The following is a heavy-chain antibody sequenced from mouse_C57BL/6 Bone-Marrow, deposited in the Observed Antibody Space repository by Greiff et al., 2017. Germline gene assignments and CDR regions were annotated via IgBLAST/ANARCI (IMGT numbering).Heavy chain of an antibody. J-gene: IGHJ3*01. CDR3: ARSRGLRRQFAY. V-gene: IGHV1-54*01. Sequence: QVKLQQSGAELVRPGTSVKVSCKASGYAFTNYLIGWVKQRPGQGLEWIGVIILGSGGNNYNEKLKGKATLSADKPSSTPYMQLSSLTSEDSAVYFCARSRGLRRQFAYWGQGTLVTVSA. D-gene: IGHD2-4*01. CDR2: IILGSGGN. CDR1: GYAFTNYL.